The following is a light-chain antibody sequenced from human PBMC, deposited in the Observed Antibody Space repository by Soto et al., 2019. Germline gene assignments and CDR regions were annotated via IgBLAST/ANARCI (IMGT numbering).Light chain of an antibody. CDR3: RSYPRSSTSSV. CDR2: DVS. Sequence: QSALTQPASVSGSPGQSITISCTGTSSDVGGYNYVSWYQQHPGKAPKLMIYDVSNRPSGVSNRFSGSKSGNTASLTISGLQAEDEADYYCRSYPRSSTSSVFAPWRTVPV. CDR1: SSDVGGYNY. V-gene: IGLV2-14*01. J-gene: IGLJ1*01.